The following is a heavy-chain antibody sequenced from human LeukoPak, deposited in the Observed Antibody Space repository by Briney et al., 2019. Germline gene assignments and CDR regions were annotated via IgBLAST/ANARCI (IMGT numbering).Heavy chain of an antibody. CDR2: ITSSSSSI. CDR3: ARDLSLAY. Sequence: GGSLRLSCAASGFTFSSYSMNWVRQAPGKGLEWVSSITSSSSSIYYADSVKGRFTISRDNAQNSLYLQMNSLRAEDTAVYYCARDLSLAYWGQGTLVTVSS. CDR1: GFTFSSYS. J-gene: IGHJ4*02. V-gene: IGHV3-21*01.